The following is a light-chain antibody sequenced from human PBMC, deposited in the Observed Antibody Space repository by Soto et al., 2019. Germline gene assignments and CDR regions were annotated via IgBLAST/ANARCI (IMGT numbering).Light chain of an antibody. V-gene: IGLV1-44*01. Sequence: QSALTQPPSASGTPGQRVTISGSGSSSNIGSNNVNWYQQLPGTAPKLLIDSNNQRPSGVPDRFSGSQSGTSASLASSGRQSEDEADYYCAAWDDSLNGRVFGGGTKLTVL. CDR3: AAWDDSLNGRV. CDR2: SNN. CDR1: SSNIGSNN. J-gene: IGLJ3*02.